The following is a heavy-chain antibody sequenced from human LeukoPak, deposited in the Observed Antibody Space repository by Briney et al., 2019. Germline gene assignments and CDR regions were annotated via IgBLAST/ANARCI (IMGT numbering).Heavy chain of an antibody. V-gene: IGHV5-51*01. CDR1: GFRFSNYW. CDR3: ARRTRELDY. CDR2: IYPGDSDT. J-gene: IGHJ4*01. D-gene: IGHD1-1*01. Sequence: GESLQISCEGSGFRFSNYWIAWVRQMPGKGLEWMGIIYPGDSDTRYSPSFQGQVTMSADKSISTAYLQWSSLKASDTAMYYCARRTRELDYWGQGTLVTVSS.